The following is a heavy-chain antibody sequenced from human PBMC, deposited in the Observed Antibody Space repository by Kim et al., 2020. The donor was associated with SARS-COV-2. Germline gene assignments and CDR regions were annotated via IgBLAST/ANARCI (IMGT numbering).Heavy chain of an antibody. D-gene: IGHD3-10*01. Sequence: VKGRFTISRENAKNSLYLQMNSLRAGDTAVYYCARGRNMVRGVMTNWFDPWGQGTLVTVSS. CDR3: ARGRNMVRGVMTNWFDP. V-gene: IGHV3-13*01. J-gene: IGHJ5*02.